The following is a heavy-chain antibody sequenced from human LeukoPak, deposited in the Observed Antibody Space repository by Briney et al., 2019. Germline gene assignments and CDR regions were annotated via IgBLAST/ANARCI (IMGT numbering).Heavy chain of an antibody. V-gene: IGHV3-49*04. CDR3: SKGVSPHAPFDAFDV. D-gene: IGHD3-10*01. Sequence: GGSLRPSCTVSGFTFADYAMSWVRQVPGKGPEWVGFIRTQPYGGSTQYAASVKGRFTISRDDSKSIAYLQMNGLKTEDTAIYYCSKGVSPHAPFDAFDVWGLGTLVTVSS. CDR1: GFTFADYA. J-gene: IGHJ3*01. CDR2: IRTQPYGGST.